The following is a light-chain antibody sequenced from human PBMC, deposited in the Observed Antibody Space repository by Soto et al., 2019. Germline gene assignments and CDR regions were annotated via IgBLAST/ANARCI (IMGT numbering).Light chain of an antibody. CDR1: LSVRGSQ. J-gene: IGKJ1*01. CDR2: GAS. CDR3: QQYVTSRRT. V-gene: IGKV3-20*01. Sequence: VLTQSPGTLSLSPGERATLSCRASLSVRGSQLAWYQQKPGQPPRLLIYGASSRAAGIPDRFSGSGSGTDFTLTINRLEPEDFAVYYCQQYVTSRRTFGPGTKVEIK.